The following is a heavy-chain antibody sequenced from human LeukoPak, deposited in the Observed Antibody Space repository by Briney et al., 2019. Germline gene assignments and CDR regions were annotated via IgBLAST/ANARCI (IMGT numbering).Heavy chain of an antibody. J-gene: IGHJ4*02. D-gene: IGHD3-10*01. CDR3: ARMAFMDRAYLGFDY. CDR1: GFTFSNYG. Sequence: PGGSLRLSCEASGFTFSNYGMHWVRQAPGKGLEWVAVISYHGSDKYFADSAKGRFTISRDNSKNTVYLQMNSLRAEDTAVYYCARMAFMDRAYLGFDYWGQGTLVTVSS. V-gene: IGHV3-30*03. CDR2: ISYHGSDK.